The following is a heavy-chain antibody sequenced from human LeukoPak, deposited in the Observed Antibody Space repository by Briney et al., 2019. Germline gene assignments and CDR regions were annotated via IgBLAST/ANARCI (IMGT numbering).Heavy chain of an antibody. CDR3: AKDDGIAVAAPFDY. CDR2: IKRDGSDT. V-gene: IGHV3-7*05. CDR1: GFTFNSYW. Sequence: PGGSLRLSCAASGFTFNSYWMSWVRQAPGKGLEWVASIKRDGSDTHYVDSVKGRFTISRDSSKNSLYLQMNSLRTEDTALYYCAKDDGIAVAAPFDYWGQGTLVTVSS. D-gene: IGHD6-19*01. J-gene: IGHJ4*02.